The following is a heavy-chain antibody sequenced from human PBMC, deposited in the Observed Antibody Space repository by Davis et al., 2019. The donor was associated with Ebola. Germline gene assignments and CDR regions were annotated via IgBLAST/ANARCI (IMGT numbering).Heavy chain of an antibody. J-gene: IGHJ3*02. D-gene: IGHD2-8*02. CDR3: ASLRRTITGMDDAFDM. V-gene: IGHV5-51*01. CDR1: GNSFSSHW. CDR2: IYTGDSDT. Sequence: GESLKISCKDSGNSFSSHWIGWVRQMPGKGLEWMGIIYTGDSDTRYSPSFRGQVTISADKSIKPAFLQWGSLKASDTALYYCASLRRTITGMDDAFDMWGQGTMVTVSS.